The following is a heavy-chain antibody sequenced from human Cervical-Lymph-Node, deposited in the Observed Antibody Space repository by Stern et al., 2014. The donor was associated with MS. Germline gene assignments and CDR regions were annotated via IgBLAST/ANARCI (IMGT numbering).Heavy chain of an antibody. D-gene: IGHD3-22*01. CDR3: ARRNCDGSSGYYGDAFDI. V-gene: IGHV1-69*01. J-gene: IGHJ3*02. Sequence: QVQLVQSGAEVKKPGSSVKVSCKAPGGTFSSYATTWVRQAPGRGLEWMGEIIPIFGTTNYAQRFQGRVQSYADGFTNPAYMELSSLRSEDTAVYYCARRNCDGSSGYYGDAFDIWGQGTMVTVSS. CDR2: IIPIFGTT. CDR1: GGTFSSYA.